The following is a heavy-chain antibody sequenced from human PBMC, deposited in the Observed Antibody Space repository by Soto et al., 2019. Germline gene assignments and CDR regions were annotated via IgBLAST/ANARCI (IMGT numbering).Heavy chain of an antibody. CDR3: ARDQRRFNPTKVYYYYGMDV. V-gene: IGHV3-23*01. Sequence: GGSLRLSCAASGFTFSSYAMSWVRQAPGKGLEWVSAISGSGGSTYYADSVKGRFTISRDNSKNTLYLQMNSLRAEDTAVYYCARDQRRFNPTKVYYYYGMDVWGQGTTVTVSS. CDR1: GFTFSSYA. CDR2: ISGSGGST. J-gene: IGHJ6*02.